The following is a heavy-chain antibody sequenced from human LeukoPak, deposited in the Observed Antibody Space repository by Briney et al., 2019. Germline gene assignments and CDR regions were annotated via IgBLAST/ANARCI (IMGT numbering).Heavy chain of an antibody. Sequence: QAGGSLRLSCAASGFTFSSYGMHWVRQAPGKGLEWVAVIWYDGSNKYYADSVKGRFTISRDNSKNTLYLQMNSLRAEDTAVYYCARDQAVTNYFDYWGQGTLVTVSS. V-gene: IGHV3-33*01. CDR3: ARDQAVTNYFDY. CDR1: GFTFSSYG. CDR2: IWYDGSNK. J-gene: IGHJ4*02. D-gene: IGHD4-17*01.